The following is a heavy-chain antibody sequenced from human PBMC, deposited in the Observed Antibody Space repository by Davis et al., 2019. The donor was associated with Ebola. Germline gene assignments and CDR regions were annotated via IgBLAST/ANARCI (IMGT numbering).Heavy chain of an antibody. D-gene: IGHD2-15*01. V-gene: IGHV4-34*01. CDR3: ARDGTYCSGGSCYLDAFDI. Sequence: PSETLSLTCAVYGGSFHDYYWSWSRQPAGKGLEWIGEINHSGSTNYNPSLKSRVTISVDTSKNQFSLKLSSVTAADTAVYYCARDGTYCSGGSCYLDAFDIWGQGTMVTVSS. CDR2: INHSGST. J-gene: IGHJ3*02. CDR1: GGSFHDYY.